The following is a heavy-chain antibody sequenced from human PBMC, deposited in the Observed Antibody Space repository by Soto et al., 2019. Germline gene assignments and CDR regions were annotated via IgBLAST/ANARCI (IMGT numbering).Heavy chain of an antibody. Sequence: QVQLVESGGGVVQPGRSLRLSCAASGLTFSSYAMHWVRQAPGKGLEWVAVISYDGSNKYYADSVKGRFTISRDNSKNTLYLQMNRRRAVDTAVYYFARDPMGRDYGSGSYYFDFWCQGTLVTVSA. D-gene: IGHD3-10*01. V-gene: IGHV3-30-3*01. CDR1: GLTFSSYA. CDR3: ARDPMGRDYGSGSYYFDF. J-gene: IGHJ4*02. CDR2: ISYDGSNK.